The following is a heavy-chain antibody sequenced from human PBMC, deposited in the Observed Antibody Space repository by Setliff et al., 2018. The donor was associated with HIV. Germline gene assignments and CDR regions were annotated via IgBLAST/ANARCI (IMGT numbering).Heavy chain of an antibody. D-gene: IGHD3-3*01. Sequence: PSETLSLTCNVSGGSISSSSFYWAWLRQPPGKEPEWIASIYYNTRTYYNLSLRSRVTISVDTSKNLFSLKMTSVTAADTAVYHCAGNQNWNGYAFPYIDVWGKGTTVTSP. CDR1: GGSISSSSFY. J-gene: IGHJ6*03. CDR2: IYYNTRT. V-gene: IGHV4-39*02. CDR3: AGNQNWNGYAFPYIDV.